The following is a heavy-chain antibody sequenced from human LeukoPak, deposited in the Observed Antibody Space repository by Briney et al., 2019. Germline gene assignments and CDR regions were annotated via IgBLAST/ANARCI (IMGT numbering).Heavy chain of an antibody. CDR2: SDECENKV. CDR1: GFTFNYHW. CDR3: RTEWFFARYS. V-gene: IGHV3-7*01. D-gene: IGHD3-10*01. J-gene: IGHJ4*02. Sequence: GGSLRLSSVHSGFTFNYHWMTWVRQAPGKGVDWGSKSDECENKVYYADAVKGRFTISRDNAKNSVFLQMNSLRAEDTAVYYGRTEWFFARYSWREGARVSVSS.